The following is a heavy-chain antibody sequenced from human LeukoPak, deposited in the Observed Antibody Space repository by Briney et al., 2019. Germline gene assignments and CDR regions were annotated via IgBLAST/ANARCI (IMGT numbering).Heavy chain of an antibody. V-gene: IGHV3-23*01. Sequence: PGGSLRLSCAASGFTFSSYAMSWVRQAPGKGLEWVSAISGSGGSTYYADSVKGRFTISRDNSKNTLYLQMNSLRAEDTAVCYCAKEDYGYDYYYGTDVWGQGTTVTVSS. CDR1: GFTFSSYA. CDR2: ISGSGGST. D-gene: IGHD4-17*01. CDR3: AKEDYGYDYYYGTDV. J-gene: IGHJ6*02.